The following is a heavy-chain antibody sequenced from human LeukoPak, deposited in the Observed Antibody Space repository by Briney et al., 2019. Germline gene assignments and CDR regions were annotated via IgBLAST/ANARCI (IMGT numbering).Heavy chain of an antibody. V-gene: IGHV3-23*01. CDR2: ISSTGGNT. Sequence: GGSLRLSCTVSGFTFSSYAMSWVRQAPGKGLEWVSAISSTGGNTYHADSVKGRFTISRDNAKNSLHLQMNSLRPEGTALYYCVKDRGLRNQWLQVTYDSWGQGTLVTVSS. D-gene: IGHD5-24*01. CDR1: GFTFSSYA. CDR3: VKDRGLRNQWLQVTYDS. J-gene: IGHJ4*02.